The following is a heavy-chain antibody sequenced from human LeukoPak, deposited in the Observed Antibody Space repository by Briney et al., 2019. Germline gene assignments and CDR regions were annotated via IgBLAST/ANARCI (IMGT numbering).Heavy chain of an antibody. J-gene: IGHJ5*02. Sequence: SETLSLTCAVFGGSFSGYYWSWIRQPPGKGLEWIGEINHSGSTNYNPSLKSRVTISVDTSKNQFSLKLSSVTAADTAVYYCARHLRSIAARSRFDPWGQGTLVTVSS. V-gene: IGHV4-34*01. CDR2: INHSGST. CDR1: GGSFSGYY. D-gene: IGHD6-6*01. CDR3: ARHLRSIAARSRFDP.